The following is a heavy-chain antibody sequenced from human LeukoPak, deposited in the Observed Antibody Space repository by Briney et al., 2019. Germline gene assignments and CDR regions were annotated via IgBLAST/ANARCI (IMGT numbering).Heavy chain of an antibody. CDR1: GYTFTSYG. J-gene: IGHJ6*02. D-gene: IGHD3-10*01. V-gene: IGHV1-18*01. CDR3: AREVGVIIGYYGMDV. Sequence: ASVKVSCKASGYTFTSYGISWVRQAPGQGLEWMGSISAYNGNTNYAQKLQGRVTMTTDTSTSTAYMELRSLRSDDTAVYYCAREVGVIIGYYGMDVWGQGTTVTVSS. CDR2: ISAYNGNT.